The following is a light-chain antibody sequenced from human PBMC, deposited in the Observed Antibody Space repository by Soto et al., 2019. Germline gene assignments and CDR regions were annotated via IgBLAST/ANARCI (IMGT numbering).Light chain of an antibody. Sequence: QLVLTQSPSASASLGASVKLSCTLSSGHSSYAIAWHQQQPEKGPRYLMKLNSDGSHGKGDGIPDRFSGSSSGAERYLTISSLQSADEADYFCQTWGTGILVFGGGTQLTVL. CDR2: LNSDGSH. V-gene: IGLV4-69*01. J-gene: IGLJ2*01. CDR3: QTWGTGILV. CDR1: SGHSSYA.